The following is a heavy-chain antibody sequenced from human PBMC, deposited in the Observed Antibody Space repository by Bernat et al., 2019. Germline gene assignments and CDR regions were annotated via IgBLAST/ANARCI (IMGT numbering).Heavy chain of an antibody. CDR3: AREPGGAGSYGLTDYYYYGMDV. CDR1: GFTFSSYA. D-gene: IGHD5-18*01. Sequence: QVQLVESGGGVVQPGRSLRLSCAASGFTFSSYAMHWVRQAPGKGLEWVAVISYDGSNKYYADSVKRRFTISKDNSKNTLYLQMNSLRAEDTAVYYCAREPGGAGSYGLTDYYYYGMDVWGQGTMVTVSS. V-gene: IGHV3-30-3*01. J-gene: IGHJ6*02. CDR2: ISYDGSNK.